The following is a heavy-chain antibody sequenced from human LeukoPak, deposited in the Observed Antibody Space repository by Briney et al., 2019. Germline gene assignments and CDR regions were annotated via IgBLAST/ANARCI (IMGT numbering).Heavy chain of an antibody. CDR2: ISGSGEST. D-gene: IGHD7-27*01. V-gene: IGHV3-23*01. CDR1: GFTFSSYA. J-gene: IGHJ4*02. CDR3: ARVHWDFDY. Sequence: GGSLRLSCAASGFTFSSYAMTWVRQAPGKGLEWVSEISGSGESTYYGDSEKGRFTISRDNSKNTLYLQMNSLRAGDTAIYYCARVHWDFDYWGQGTLVTVSS.